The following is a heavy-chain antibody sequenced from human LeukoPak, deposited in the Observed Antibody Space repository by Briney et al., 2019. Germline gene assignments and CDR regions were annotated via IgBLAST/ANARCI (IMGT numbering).Heavy chain of an antibody. CDR1: GYTFTSYG. Sequence: ASVKVSCTASGYTFTSYGISWVRQAPGQGLEWMGWISAYNGNTNYAQKLQGRVTMTTDTSTSTAYMELRSLRSDDAAVYYCARDRGSSSSGDYWGQGILVTVSS. J-gene: IGHJ4*02. CDR3: ARDRGSSSSGDY. CDR2: ISAYNGNT. D-gene: IGHD2-15*01. V-gene: IGHV1-18*01.